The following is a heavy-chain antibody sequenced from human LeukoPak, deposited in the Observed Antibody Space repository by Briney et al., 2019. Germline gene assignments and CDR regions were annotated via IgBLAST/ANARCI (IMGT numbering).Heavy chain of an antibody. J-gene: IGHJ4*02. V-gene: IGHV3-53*01. Sequence: PGGSLRLSCAASGFTFSSNYMSWVRQAPGKGLEWVSVIYSGGSTYYADSVKGRFTISRDNSKNTLYLQTNSLRAEDTAVYYCAREGSGYDSHIPFDYWGQGTLVTVSS. D-gene: IGHD5-12*01. CDR3: AREGSGYDSHIPFDY. CDR1: GFTFSSNY. CDR2: IYSGGST.